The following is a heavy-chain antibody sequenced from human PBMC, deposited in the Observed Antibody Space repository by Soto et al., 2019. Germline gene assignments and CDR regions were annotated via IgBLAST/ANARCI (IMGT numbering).Heavy chain of an antibody. CDR1: GGSISSSNW. J-gene: IGHJ4*02. D-gene: IGHD6-13*01. CDR2: IYHSGST. V-gene: IGHV4-4*02. CDR3: ANLHPSIAANY. Sequence: SETLSLTCAVSGGSISSSNWWSWVRQPPGKGLEWIGYIYHSGSTYYNPSLKSRVTISVDRSKNQFSLKLSSVTAEDTAVYYCANLHPSIAANYWGQGTLVTVSS.